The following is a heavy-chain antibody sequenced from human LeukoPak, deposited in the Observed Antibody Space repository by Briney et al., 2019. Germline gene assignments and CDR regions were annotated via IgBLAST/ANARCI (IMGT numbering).Heavy chain of an antibody. V-gene: IGHV1-3*01. CDR3: ARDFSGYYYYFDY. J-gene: IGHJ4*02. CDR1: GYAFTSYA. CDR2: INAGNGNT. D-gene: IGHD3-22*01. Sequence: ASVKVSCKASGYAFTSYAMHWVRQAPGQRLEWMGWINAGNGNTKYSQKFQGRVTITRDTSASTAYMELSSLRSEDTVVYYCARDFSGYYYYFDYWGQGTLVTVSS.